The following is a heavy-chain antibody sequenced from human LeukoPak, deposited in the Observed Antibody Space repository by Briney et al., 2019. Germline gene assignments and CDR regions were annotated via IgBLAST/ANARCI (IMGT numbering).Heavy chain of an antibody. CDR1: GFTFSNYW. CDR2: SNSDGSST. Sequence: PGGSLRLSCAASGFTFSNYWMHWVRQAPGKGLVWVARSNSDGSSTTYADPVKGRFTISRDNAKNTLYLQMNSLRAEDTAVYYCARDLAGYYWFDPWGRGTLVTVSS. V-gene: IGHV3-74*01. D-gene: IGHD1-1*01. CDR3: ARDLAGYYWFDP. J-gene: IGHJ5*02.